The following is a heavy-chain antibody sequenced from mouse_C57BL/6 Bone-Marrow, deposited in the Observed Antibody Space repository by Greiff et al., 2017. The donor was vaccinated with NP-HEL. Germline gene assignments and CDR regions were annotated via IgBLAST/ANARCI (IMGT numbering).Heavy chain of an antibody. Sequence: EVQLQQSGAELVRPGASVKLSCTASGFNIKDDYMHWVKQRPEQGLEWIGWIDPENGDTEYASKFQGKATITADTSSNTTYLQLSSLTSEDTAVYYCTTYSNYVCFAYWGQGTLVTVSA. J-gene: IGHJ3*01. V-gene: IGHV14-4*01. CDR2: IDPENGDT. D-gene: IGHD2-5*01. CDR3: TTYSNYVCFAY. CDR1: GFNIKDDY.